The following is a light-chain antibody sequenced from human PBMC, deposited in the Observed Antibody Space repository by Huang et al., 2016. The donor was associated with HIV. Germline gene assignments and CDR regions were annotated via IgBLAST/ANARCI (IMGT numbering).Light chain of an antibody. Sequence: EIVMTQSPATLSVSPGERVTLSCRASQRVTNNLAWYQQKPGQAPRLLIYGASTRATGFPARFSGSGSGAEYTLTISSLQSEDFGLYFCQQYSNWPPLTFGQGTRLEIK. V-gene: IGKV3-15*01. J-gene: IGKJ5*01. CDR3: QQYSNWPPLT. CDR1: QRVTNN. CDR2: GAS.